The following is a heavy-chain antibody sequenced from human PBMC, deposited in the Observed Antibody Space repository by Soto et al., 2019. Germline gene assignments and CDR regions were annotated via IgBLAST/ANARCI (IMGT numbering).Heavy chain of an antibody. D-gene: IGHD2-8*01. CDR3: ARGLLYATTYFDY. CDR2: IIPVVGTT. V-gene: IGHV1-69*06. CDR1: GDTFTTNS. J-gene: IGHJ4*02. Sequence: QVQLVQSGAEVKKPGSSVKVSCKASGDTFTTNSLNWVRQAPGQGLEWMGGIIPVVGTTKYAQKYQDRVTITGDKSTNTAYMELSSLRSDDTAVYYRARGLLYATTYFDYWGQGTPVTVSS.